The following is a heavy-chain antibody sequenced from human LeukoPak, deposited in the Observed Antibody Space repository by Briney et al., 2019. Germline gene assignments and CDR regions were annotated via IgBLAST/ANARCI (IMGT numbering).Heavy chain of an antibody. CDR1: GFTFSSYE. CDR3: AKDLGYRGDY. CDR2: ISGSGGST. J-gene: IGHJ4*02. V-gene: IGHV3-23*01. Sequence: GGSLRLSCAASGFTFSSYEMNWVRQAPGKGLEWVSAISGSGGSTYYADSVKGRFTISRDNSKNTLYLQMNSLRAEDTAVYYCAKDLGYRGDYWGQGTLVTVSS. D-gene: IGHD6-25*01.